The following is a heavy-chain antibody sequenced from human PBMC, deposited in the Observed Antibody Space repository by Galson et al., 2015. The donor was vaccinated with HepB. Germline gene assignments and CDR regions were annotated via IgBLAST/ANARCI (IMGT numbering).Heavy chain of an antibody. Sequence: SLRLSCAASGFTVSNTYMNWVRQAPGKGLEWVSVIYSGGATYYADSVKGRFTISRDNSKNNLYLHVNNLRAEDTAVYYCASPFCTGGSCYPLWYWGQGTLVTVSS. V-gene: IGHV3-53*01. CDR2: IYSGGAT. CDR1: GFTVSNTY. D-gene: IGHD2-15*01. CDR3: ASPFCTGGSCYPLWY. J-gene: IGHJ4*02.